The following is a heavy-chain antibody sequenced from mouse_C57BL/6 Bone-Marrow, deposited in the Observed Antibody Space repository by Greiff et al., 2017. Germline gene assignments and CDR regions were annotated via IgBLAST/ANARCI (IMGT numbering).Heavy chain of an antibody. CDR3: ARGGNYTSYFDY. CDR1: GYSITSGYD. CDR2: ISYSGST. V-gene: IGHV3-1*01. D-gene: IGHD2-1*01. Sequence: EVKLLESGPGMVKPSQSLSLTCTVTGYSITSGYDWHWIRHFPGNKLEWMGYISYSGSTNYNPSLKSRISITHDTSKNHFFLKLNSVTTEDTATYYCARGGNYTSYFDYWGQGTTLTVSS. J-gene: IGHJ2*01.